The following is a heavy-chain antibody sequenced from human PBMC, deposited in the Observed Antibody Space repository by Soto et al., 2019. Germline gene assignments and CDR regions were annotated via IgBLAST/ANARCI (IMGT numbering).Heavy chain of an antibody. CDR2: IYSGGST. D-gene: IGHD1-26*01. V-gene: IGHV3-53*01. CDR3: ARSPLVRATKY. J-gene: IGHJ4*02. Sequence: PGGSLRLSCAASGFTVSSNYMSWVRQAPGKGLEWVSVIYSGGSTYYADSVKGRFTVSRDISKNTLFLQMNSLRAEDTAVYYCARSPLVRATKYWGQGTLVTVSS. CDR1: GFTVSSNY.